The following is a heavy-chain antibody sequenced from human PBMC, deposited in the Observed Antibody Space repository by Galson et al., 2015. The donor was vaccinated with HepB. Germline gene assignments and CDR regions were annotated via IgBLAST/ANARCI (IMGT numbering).Heavy chain of an antibody. V-gene: IGHV1-58*02. CDR1: GFTFINSA. CDR3: ATLGSGWYVGAGFDY. CDR2: IVVGSGNA. Sequence: SVKVSCKAAGFTFINSAIHWVRQARGQRLEWIGWIVVGSGNANYAEQLHKRVTITRDKSTSTVYMELSSLRSEDSALYYCATLGSGWYVGAGFDYWGRGTLVTVSS. D-gene: IGHD6-19*01. J-gene: IGHJ4*02.